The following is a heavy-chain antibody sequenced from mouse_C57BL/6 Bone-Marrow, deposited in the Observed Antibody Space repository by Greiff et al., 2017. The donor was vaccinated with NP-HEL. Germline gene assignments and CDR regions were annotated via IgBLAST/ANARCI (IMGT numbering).Heavy chain of an antibody. CDR1: GFTFSDYY. CDR2: ISNGGGST. CDR3: ARRSTTEDY. D-gene: IGHD1-1*01. Sequence: EVKLMESGGGLVQPGGSLKLSCAASGFTFSDYYMYWVRQTPEKRLEWVAYISNGGGSTYYPDTVKGRFTISRDNAKNTLYLQMSRLKSEDTAMYYCARRSTTEDYWGQGTSVTVSS. V-gene: IGHV5-12*01. J-gene: IGHJ4*01.